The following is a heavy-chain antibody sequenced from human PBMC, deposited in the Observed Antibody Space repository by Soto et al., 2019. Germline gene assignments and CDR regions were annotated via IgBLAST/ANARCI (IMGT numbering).Heavy chain of an antibody. CDR2: ISSSSSYI. V-gene: IGHV3-21*01. Sequence: EVQLVESGGGLVKPGGSLRLSCAASGFTFRSYSMNWVRKAPGKGLEWVSSISSSSSYIYYADSVKGRVTISRDSAKNSMYLQINGLKAEDTAVYYCARDRGPQSDFDHSGQGTLVTVSS. CDR1: GFTFRSYS. J-gene: IGHJ4*02. CDR3: ARDRGPQSDFDH.